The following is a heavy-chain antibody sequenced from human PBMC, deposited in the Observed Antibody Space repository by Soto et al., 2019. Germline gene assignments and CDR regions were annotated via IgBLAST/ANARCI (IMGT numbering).Heavy chain of an antibody. D-gene: IGHD5-18*01. CDR2: ISYSGTT. CDR1: GDSISSNNNY. CDR3: ARGRGYSYGLDP. V-gene: IGHV4-30-4*01. Sequence: SETLSLTCTVSGDSISSNNNYWSWIRQPPGEGLEWIGFISYSGTTSYSPSLKSRVAISLDTSKNQFSLSLISVTAADTAVYYCARGRGYSYGLDPWGQGTLVTVS. J-gene: IGHJ5*02.